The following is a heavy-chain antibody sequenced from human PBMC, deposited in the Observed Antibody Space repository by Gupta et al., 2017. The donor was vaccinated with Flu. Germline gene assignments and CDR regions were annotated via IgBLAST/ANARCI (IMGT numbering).Heavy chain of an antibody. D-gene: IGHD1-26*01. V-gene: IGHV3-30*18. CDR3: AKDREPWGNTDFDY. Sequence: QVQLVESGGGLVQPGRSLRLSCAASGFTFSSYGMHWVRQAPGKGLEWVAVISYDGSNKYYADSVKGRFTISRDNSKNTLYLQMNSLRAEDTAVYYCAKDREPWGNTDFDYWGQGTLVTVSS. J-gene: IGHJ4*02. CDR2: ISYDGSNK. CDR1: GFTFSSYG.